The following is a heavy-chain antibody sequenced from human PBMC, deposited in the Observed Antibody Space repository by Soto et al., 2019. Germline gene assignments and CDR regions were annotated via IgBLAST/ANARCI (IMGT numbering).Heavy chain of an antibody. CDR1: GGSFSGYY. D-gene: IGHD2-2*01. CDR3: ASRKGYCSSTSCRYYYYYMDG. Sequence: QVQLQQWGAGLLKPSETLSLTCAVYGGSFSGYYWSWIRQPPGKGLEWIGEINHSGSTNYNPSLKSRVTISVDTSKNQFSLKLSSVTAADTAVYYCASRKGYCSSTSCRYYYYYMDGWGKGTTVTVSS. V-gene: IGHV4-34*01. J-gene: IGHJ6*03. CDR2: INHSGST.